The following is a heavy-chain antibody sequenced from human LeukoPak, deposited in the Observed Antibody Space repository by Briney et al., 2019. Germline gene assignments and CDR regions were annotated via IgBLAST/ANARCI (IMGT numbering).Heavy chain of an antibody. Sequence: GGSLRLSCAASGFTFSGYWMHWVRQAPGRGLVWVSRIKSDGSSTTYADSVKGRFTISRDNAKNTLYLEMNSLRAEDTAVYYCARFDYADYLAFDYWGQGTLVTVSS. CDR2: IKSDGSST. CDR1: GFTFSGYW. V-gene: IGHV3-74*01. CDR3: ARFDYADYLAFDY. D-gene: IGHD4-17*01. J-gene: IGHJ4*02.